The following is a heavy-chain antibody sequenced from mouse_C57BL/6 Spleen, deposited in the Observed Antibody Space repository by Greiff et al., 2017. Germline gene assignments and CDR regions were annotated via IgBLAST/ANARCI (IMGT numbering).Heavy chain of an antibody. J-gene: IGHJ2*01. Sequence: EVHLVESGGGLVQPGGSLSLSCAASGFTFTDYYMSWVRQPPGKALEWLGFIRNKANGYTTEYSASVKGRFTISRDNSQSILYLQMNALRAEDSATYYCARGGYGNSYLDYWGQGTTLTVSS. D-gene: IGHD2-1*01. V-gene: IGHV7-3*01. CDR1: GFTFTDYY. CDR2: IRNKANGYTT. CDR3: ARGGYGNSYLDY.